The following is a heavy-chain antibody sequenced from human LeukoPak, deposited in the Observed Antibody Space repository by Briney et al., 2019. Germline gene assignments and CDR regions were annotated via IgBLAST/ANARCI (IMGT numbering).Heavy chain of an antibody. Sequence: PSETLSLTCAVYGGSFSGYYWSWIRQPPGKGLEWIGEINHSGSTNYNPSLKSRVTISVDTSKNQFSLKLSSVTAADTAVYYCAGEQWLVRYFDYWGQGTLVTVSS. CDR1: GGSFSGYY. D-gene: IGHD6-19*01. CDR2: INHSGST. J-gene: IGHJ4*02. V-gene: IGHV4-34*01. CDR3: AGEQWLVRYFDY.